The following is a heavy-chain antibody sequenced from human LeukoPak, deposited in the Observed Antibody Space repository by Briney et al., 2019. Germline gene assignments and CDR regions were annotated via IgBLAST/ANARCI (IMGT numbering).Heavy chain of an antibody. CDR1: GFSFSTSGVG. Sequence: ESGPTLVNPTQTLTLTCTFSGFSFSTSGVGVGWIRQPPGKALEWLAVIYWDEDKRYRPSLKSRLTITKDTSKNQVVLTMTNMDPVDTATYYRARSPYYDILTGSRGTFDYWGRGILVTVSS. V-gene: IGHV2-5*02. D-gene: IGHD3-9*01. J-gene: IGHJ4*02. CDR2: IYWDEDK. CDR3: ARSPYYDILTGSRGTFDY.